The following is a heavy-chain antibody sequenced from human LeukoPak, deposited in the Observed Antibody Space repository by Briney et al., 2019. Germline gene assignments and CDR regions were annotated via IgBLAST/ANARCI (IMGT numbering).Heavy chain of an antibody. V-gene: IGHV4-34*01. CDR1: GGSFSDYY. J-gene: IGHJ3*02. CDR2: INHSGSA. CDR3: ARRRRGYKNGWPDAIDI. Sequence: SETLSLTCAVYGGSFSDYYWSWIRQPPGKGLEWIGEINHSGSANYNPSLESRVIISRDTSKIQFSLKVNSVTAADTAAYYCARRRRGYKNGWPDAIDIWGQGTMVTVSS. D-gene: IGHD5-18*01.